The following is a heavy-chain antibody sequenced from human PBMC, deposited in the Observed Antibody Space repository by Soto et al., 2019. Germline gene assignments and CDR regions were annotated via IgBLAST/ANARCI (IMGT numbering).Heavy chain of an antibody. CDR1: GFTFSSYS. D-gene: IGHD3-16*02. CDR3: ARALGGYDYIWGSYRPHEAFDI. CDR2: ISSSSSTI. Sequence: VQLVESGGGLVQPGGSLRLSCAASGFTFSSYSMNWVRQAPGKGLEWVSYISSSSSTIYYADSVKGRFTISRDNAKNSLYLQMNSQRAEDTDVYYCARALGGYDYIWGSYRPHEAFDIWGQGTMVTVSS. V-gene: IGHV3-48*01. J-gene: IGHJ3*02.